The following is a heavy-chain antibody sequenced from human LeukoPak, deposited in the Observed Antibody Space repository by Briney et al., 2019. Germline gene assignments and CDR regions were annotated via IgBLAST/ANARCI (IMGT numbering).Heavy chain of an antibody. J-gene: IGHJ4*02. V-gene: IGHV3-7*01. CDR2: IKQDGSEK. CDR1: GFTFSSYW. Sequence: GGSLRLSCAASGFTFSSYWMSWVRQAPGKGLEWVANIKQDGSEKYYVDSVKGRFTISRDNAKNSLYLQMNSLRVEDTALYFCARDRTQYYYDSSGHLYWGQGTLVTVSS. CDR3: ARDRTQYYYDSSGHLY. D-gene: IGHD3-22*01.